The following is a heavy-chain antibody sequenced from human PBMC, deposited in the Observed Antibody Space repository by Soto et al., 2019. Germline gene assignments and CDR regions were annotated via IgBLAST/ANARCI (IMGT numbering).Heavy chain of an antibody. D-gene: IGHD3-3*02. J-gene: IGHJ4*02. CDR3: AKNINHFWSALDH. V-gene: IGHV3-23*01. Sequence: GGSLRLSCTASEFTFSEYSMSWVRQAPGRGLEWVSTISSSGGDTYYADSVRGRLTISRDNSKNTLSLQMNSLRAEDTALYYCAKNINHFWSALDHWGQGTLVTVSS. CDR1: EFTFSEYS. CDR2: ISSSGGDT.